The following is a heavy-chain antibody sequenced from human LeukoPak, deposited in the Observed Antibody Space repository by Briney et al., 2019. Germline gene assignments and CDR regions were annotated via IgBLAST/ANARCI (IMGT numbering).Heavy chain of an antibody. Sequence: SVKVSCKASGGTFSSYAISWVRQAPGQGLEWMGGIIPIFGTANYAQKFQGRVTITADESTSTAYTELSSLRSEDTAVYYCAGGPIGYGRYNWFDPWGQGTLVTVSS. V-gene: IGHV1-69*01. J-gene: IGHJ5*02. CDR3: AGGPIGYGRYNWFDP. CDR1: GGTFSSYA. CDR2: IIPIFGTA. D-gene: IGHD2-15*01.